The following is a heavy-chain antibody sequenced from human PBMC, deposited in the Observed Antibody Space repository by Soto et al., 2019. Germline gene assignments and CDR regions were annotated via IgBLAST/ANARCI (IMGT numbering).Heavy chain of an antibody. V-gene: IGHV3-74*01. J-gene: IGHJ3*02. CDR1: GFTFSSYW. Sequence: EVQLVKSGGGLVQPGGSLRLSWEASGFTFSSYWMHWVRQGPGKELVWVSRISSDGSRTNYADSVKGRFTISTDNAKNTLYLQMNSLRGEDPAVYYCARRWNYYDSSTYFSGCAVDIWGQGTRVTVS. CDR3: ARRWNYYDSSTYFSGCAVDI. D-gene: IGHD3-22*01. CDR2: ISSDGSRT.